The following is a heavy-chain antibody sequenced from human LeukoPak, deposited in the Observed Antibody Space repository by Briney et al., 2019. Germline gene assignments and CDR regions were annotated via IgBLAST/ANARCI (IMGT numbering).Heavy chain of an antibody. CDR3: ARGTCYDFWSGPPTDY. D-gene: IGHD3-3*01. CDR1: GGAFSSYA. CDR2: IIPIFGTA. J-gene: IGHJ4*02. Sequence: SVKVSCKASGGAFSSYAISWVRQAPGQGLEWMGGIIPIFGTANYAQKFQGRVTITTDESTSAAYMELSSLRSEDTAVYYCARGTCYDFWSGPPTDYWGQGTLVTVSS. V-gene: IGHV1-69*05.